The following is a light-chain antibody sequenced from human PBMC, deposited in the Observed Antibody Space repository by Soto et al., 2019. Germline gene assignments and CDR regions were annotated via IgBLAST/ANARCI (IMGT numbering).Light chain of an antibody. Sequence: DIQMAQSPSSLSASLGDRVTITCRASENIRHYLNWYQQKPGKAPTLLIYAASTLQSGVPSRFSGSGSGADFTLTISSLQPEDFASYYCQQYNSYSPTFGQGTKVDIK. J-gene: IGKJ1*01. CDR2: AAS. CDR1: ENIRHY. CDR3: QQYNSYSPT. V-gene: IGKV1-39*01.